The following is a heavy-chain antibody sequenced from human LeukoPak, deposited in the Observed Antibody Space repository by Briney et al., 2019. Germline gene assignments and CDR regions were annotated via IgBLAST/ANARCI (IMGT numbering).Heavy chain of an antibody. D-gene: IGHD2-2*01. CDR3: AGGGIVVVPAAMSSTNDAFDI. V-gene: IGHV4-39*01. Sequence: SETLSLTCTVSGGSLSSSSYYWGWIRQPPGKGLEWIGSIYYSGSTYYNPSLKSRVTISVDTSKNQFSLKLSSVTAADTAVYYCAGGGIVVVPAAMSSTNDAFDIWGQGTMVTVSS. CDR1: GGSLSSSSYY. CDR2: IYYSGST. J-gene: IGHJ3*02.